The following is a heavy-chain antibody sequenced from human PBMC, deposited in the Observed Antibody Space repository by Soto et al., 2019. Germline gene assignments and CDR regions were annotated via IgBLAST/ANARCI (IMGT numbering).Heavy chain of an antibody. CDR2: INPNSGGT. V-gene: IGHV1-2*04. J-gene: IGHJ4*02. CDR3: ARDHSGSSFDY. D-gene: IGHD6-6*01. CDR1: GYTFTGYY. Sequence: ASVKVSCKASGYTFTGYYMHWVRQAPGQGLEWMGWINPNSGGTNYAQKFQGWVTMTRDTSISTAYMELSRLRADDTAVYYCARDHSGSSFDYWGQGTLVTVSS.